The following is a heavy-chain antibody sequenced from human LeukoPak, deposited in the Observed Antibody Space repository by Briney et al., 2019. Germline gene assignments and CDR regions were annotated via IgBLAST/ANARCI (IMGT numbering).Heavy chain of an antibody. J-gene: IGHJ4*02. CDR3: AGPLVVTSSDRCYFDY. CDR2: INHSGSI. Sequence: KPSETLSLTCAVYGGSFSGYYWSWIRQPPGKGLEWIGEINHSGSINYNPSLKSRVTISVDTSKNQFSPKLSSVTAADTAVYYCAGPLVVTSSDRCYFDYWGQGTLVTVSS. V-gene: IGHV4-34*01. D-gene: IGHD5-12*01. CDR1: GGSFSGYY.